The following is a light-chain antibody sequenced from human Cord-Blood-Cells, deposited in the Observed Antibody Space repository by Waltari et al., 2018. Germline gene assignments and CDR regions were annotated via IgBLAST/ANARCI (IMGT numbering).Light chain of an antibody. CDR3: QQYGSSRT. V-gene: IGKV3-20*01. CDR1: QSVSSSY. J-gene: IGKJ1*01. CDR2: GAS. Sequence: EIVLTQSPVTLSLSPGERATFSCRASQSVSSSYLAWYQQKPGQAPRLLIYGASSRATGIPDRFSGSGSGTDFTLTISRLEPEDFAVYYCQQYGSSRTFGQGTKVEIK.